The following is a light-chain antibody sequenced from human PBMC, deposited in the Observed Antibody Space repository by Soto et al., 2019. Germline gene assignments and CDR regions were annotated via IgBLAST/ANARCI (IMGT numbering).Light chain of an antibody. CDR3: HQSYSTPPFT. J-gene: IGKJ3*01. CDR1: QSISSY. Sequence: DIQMTQSPSSLSASVGDRVTITCRSSQSISSYLNWYQQKPGKAPKLLIYAASSLQSGVPSRFSSSGSVTDFTLTISSLQPEDFATYYCHQSYSTPPFTFGPGTKVDIK. CDR2: AAS. V-gene: IGKV1-39*01.